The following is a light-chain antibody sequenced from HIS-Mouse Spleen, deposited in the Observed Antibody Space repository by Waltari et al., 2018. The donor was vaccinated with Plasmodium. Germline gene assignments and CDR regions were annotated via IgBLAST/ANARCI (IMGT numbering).Light chain of an antibody. J-gene: IGKJ3*01. CDR3: QQYNNWSFT. CDR2: VAS. CDR1: QSVSSN. Sequence: EIVMTQSPATLSVSPGERATLSCRASQSVSSNLAWYQQKPGQAPRLLIYVASTRATGSQTRFSGSGSGTEFTLTLSSLQSEDFAVYYCQQYNNWSFTFGPGTKVDIK. V-gene: IGKV3-15*01.